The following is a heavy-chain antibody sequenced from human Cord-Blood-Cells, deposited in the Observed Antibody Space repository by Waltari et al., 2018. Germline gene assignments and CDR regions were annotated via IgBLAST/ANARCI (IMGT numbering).Heavy chain of an antibody. V-gene: IGHV4-34*01. D-gene: IGHD3-10*01. CDR1: GGSFSGYY. Sequence: QVPLQQWGAGLLKPSETLSLTCAVYGGSFSGYYWSWIRQPPGKGLEWIGEINHSGSTNYNPSLKSRVTISVDTSKNQFSLKLSSVTAADTAVYYCARGRFIGYYYGSGSIPFDYWGQGTLVTVSS. CDR3: ARGRFIGYYYGSGSIPFDY. J-gene: IGHJ4*02. CDR2: INHSGST.